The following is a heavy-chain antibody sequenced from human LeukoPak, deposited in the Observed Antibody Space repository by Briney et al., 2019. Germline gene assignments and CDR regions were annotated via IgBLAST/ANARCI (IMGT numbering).Heavy chain of an antibody. CDR1: GFTFSSYG. V-gene: IGHV3-30*02. CDR3: AKDFPAIFGVGNWFDP. CDR2: IRYDGSNK. D-gene: IGHD3-3*01. Sequence: PGGSLRLSCAASGFTFSSYGMHWVRQAPGKGLEWVAFIRYDGSNKYYADSVKGRFTISRDNSKNTLYLQMNSLRAEDTAVYYCAKDFPAIFGVGNWFDPWGQGTLVTVSS. J-gene: IGHJ5*02.